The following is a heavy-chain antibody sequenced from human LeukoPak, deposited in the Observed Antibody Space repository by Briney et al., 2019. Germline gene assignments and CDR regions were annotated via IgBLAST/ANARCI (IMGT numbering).Heavy chain of an antibody. D-gene: IGHD5-18*01. CDR1: GFTFSSYA. V-gene: IGHV3-23*01. CDR3: AKVYDTAMVNYFDY. J-gene: IGHJ4*02. Sequence: QAGGSLRLSCAASGFTFSSYAMSWVSQAPGKGLEWVSGISGSGGSTYYADSVKGRFTISRDNSKNTLSLQMNSLRAEDTAVYYCAKVYDTAMVNYFDYWGQGTLVTVSS. CDR2: ISGSGGST.